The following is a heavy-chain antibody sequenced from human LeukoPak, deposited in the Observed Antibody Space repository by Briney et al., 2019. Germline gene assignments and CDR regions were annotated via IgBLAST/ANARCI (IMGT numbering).Heavy chain of an antibody. CDR2: ISAYNGNT. D-gene: IGHD6-13*01. CDR1: GYTFSSYG. J-gene: IGHJ4*02. Sequence: EASVKVSCKASGYTFSSYGISWVRQAPGQGLEWMGWISAYNGNTNYAQKLQGRVTLTTDTSTSTAYMELRSLRSDDTAVYFCARDAIASAGKAPLYWGQGTLVTVSS. CDR3: ARDAIASAGKAPLY. V-gene: IGHV1-18*01.